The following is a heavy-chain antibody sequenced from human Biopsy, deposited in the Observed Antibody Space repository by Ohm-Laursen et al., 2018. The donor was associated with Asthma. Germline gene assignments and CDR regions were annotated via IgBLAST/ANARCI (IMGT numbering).Heavy chain of an antibody. Sequence: SLRLSCTASGFTFGDYWMSWVRQVPGKGLEWVSGVSWNSGSIDYADSVKGRFTISRDNAKNSLYLQMNSLRGADTALYYCVKDIRLQLWGFDSWGQGTLVTVSS. CDR2: VSWNSGSI. V-gene: IGHV3-9*01. CDR1: GFTFGDYW. J-gene: IGHJ4*02. CDR3: VKDIRLQLWGFDS. D-gene: IGHD6-13*01.